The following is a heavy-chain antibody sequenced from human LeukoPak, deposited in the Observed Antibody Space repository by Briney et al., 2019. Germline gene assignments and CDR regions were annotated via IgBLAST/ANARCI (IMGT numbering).Heavy chain of an antibody. CDR2: ISGSGGST. J-gene: IGHJ4*02. D-gene: IGHD4-11*01. Sequence: GGSLRLSCAASGFTFSSYAMSWVRQAPGKGLEWVSAISGSGGSTYYADSVKGRFTISRDNSKNTLCLQMNSLRAEDTAVYYCAKTTTVTNYYFDYWGQGTLVTVSS. CDR3: AKTTTVTNYYFDY. CDR1: GFTFSSYA. V-gene: IGHV3-23*01.